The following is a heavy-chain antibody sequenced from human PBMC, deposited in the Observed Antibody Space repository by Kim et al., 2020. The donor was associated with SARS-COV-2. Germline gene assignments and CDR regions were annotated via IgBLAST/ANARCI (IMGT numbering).Heavy chain of an antibody. CDR1: GGSISSSSYY. CDR2: IYYSGST. Sequence: SETLSLTFTVSGGSISSSSYYWGWIRQPPGKGLEWIGSIYYSGSTYYNPSLKSRVTISVDTSKNQFSLKLSSVTAADTAVYYCAKYRTRIFNYYYGMDVWGQGTTVTVSS. V-gene: IGHV4-39*01. D-gene: IGHD2-15*01. CDR3: AKYRTRIFNYYYGMDV. J-gene: IGHJ6*02.